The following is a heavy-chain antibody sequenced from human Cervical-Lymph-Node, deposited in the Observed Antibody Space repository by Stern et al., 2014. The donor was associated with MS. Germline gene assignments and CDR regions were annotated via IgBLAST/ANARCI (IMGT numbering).Heavy chain of an antibody. Sequence: QVTLKESGPTLVKPTETLTLTCSFSGFSLTTTYVGVGWVRQPPGKALEWLALLYWDEDKPYTPALKSRLTFPKDTSRTQVVLVMPNIDPVDTPTYFCAHTLAFCDGDCPDAFDVWAQGTVVTVSS. V-gene: IGHV2-5*02. CDR3: AHTLAFCDGDCPDAFDV. CDR2: LYWDEDK. D-gene: IGHD2-21*02. J-gene: IGHJ3*01. CDR1: GFSLTTTYVG.